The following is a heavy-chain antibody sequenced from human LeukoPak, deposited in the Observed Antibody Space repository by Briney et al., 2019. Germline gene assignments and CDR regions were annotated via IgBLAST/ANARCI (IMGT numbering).Heavy chain of an antibody. CDR2: IYHSGST. CDR1: GGSISSGSYY. D-gene: IGHD3-22*01. J-gene: IGHJ5*02. Sequence: SETLSLTCTVSGGSISSGSYYWSWIRQPPGKGLEWIGSIYHSGSTYYNPSLKSRVTISVDTSKNQFSLKLSSVTAADTAVYYCARERGSTYYYDSSGYYIPWGQGTLVTVSS. V-gene: IGHV4-39*07. CDR3: ARERGSTYYYDSSGYYIP.